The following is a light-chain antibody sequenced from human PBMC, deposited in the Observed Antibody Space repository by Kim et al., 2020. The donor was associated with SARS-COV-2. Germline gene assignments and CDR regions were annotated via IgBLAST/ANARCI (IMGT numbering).Light chain of an antibody. CDR2: TAS. V-gene: IGKV1-39*01. CDR1: QDISRY. Sequence: DIQMTQSPSSLSASVGDRVTITCRASQDISRYLNWYQQKPGKAPKLLIYTASSLQSGVPSRFTGSGSETDFTITIRSLQPEDFATYYCQKTYSASRTFGQGTKVDIK. CDR3: QKTYSASRT. J-gene: IGKJ1*01.